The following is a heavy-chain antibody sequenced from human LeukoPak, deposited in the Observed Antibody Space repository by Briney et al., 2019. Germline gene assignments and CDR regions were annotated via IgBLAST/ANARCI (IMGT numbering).Heavy chain of an antibody. CDR1: GYTFTGYY. CDR2: INPSGGST. J-gene: IGHJ3*02. D-gene: IGHD3-22*01. Sequence: GASVKVSCKTSGYTFTGYYMHWVRQAPGQGLEWMGWINPSGGSTSYAQKFQGRVTMTRDMSTSTVYMELSSLRSEDTAVYYCARGRHYYDSSDYYYEGDAFDIWGQGTMVTVSS. CDR3: ARGRHYYDSSDYYYEGDAFDI. V-gene: IGHV1-46*01.